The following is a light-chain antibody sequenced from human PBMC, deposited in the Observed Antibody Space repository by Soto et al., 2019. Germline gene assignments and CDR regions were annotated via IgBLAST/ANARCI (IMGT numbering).Light chain of an antibody. CDR1: SSDVGGYKY. Sequence: QSALTQPASVSGSPGQSITISCTGTSSDVGGYKYVSWYQQHPGKAPKLMIYEVNKRPSGVPDRFSGSKSGNTASLTVSGLQAEDEANYYCSSYAGSNVVFGGGTKLTVL. V-gene: IGLV2-8*01. J-gene: IGLJ2*01. CDR3: SSYAGSNVV. CDR2: EVN.